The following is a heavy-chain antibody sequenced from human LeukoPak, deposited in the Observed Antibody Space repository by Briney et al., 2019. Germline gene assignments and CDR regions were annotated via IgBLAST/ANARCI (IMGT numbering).Heavy chain of an antibody. CDR1: GFTFSSYA. V-gene: IGHV3-23*01. J-gene: IGHJ4*02. CDR3: AKGDDFWSGYQFDY. CDR2: ISGSGGGT. D-gene: IGHD3-3*01. Sequence: GGSLRLSCAASGFTFSSYAMSWVRQAPGKGLEWVSAISGSGGGTYYADSVKGRFTISRDNSKNTLYLQMNSLRAEDTAVYYCAKGDDFWSGYQFDYWGQGTLVTVSS.